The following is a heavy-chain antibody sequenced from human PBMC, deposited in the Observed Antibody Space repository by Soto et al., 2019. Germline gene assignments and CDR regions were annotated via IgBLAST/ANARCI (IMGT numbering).Heavy chain of an antibody. CDR1: GFTFSSYW. CDR2: INSDGSST. V-gene: IGHV3-74*01. Sequence: GGSLRLSCAASGFTFSSYWMHWVRQAPGKGLVWVSRINSDGSSTSYADSVKGRFTISRDNAKNTLYLQMNSLRAEDTAVYYCARVSTIFGVVLPYCGMDVWGQGTTVTVSS. CDR3: ARVSTIFGVVLPYCGMDV. D-gene: IGHD3-3*01. J-gene: IGHJ6*02.